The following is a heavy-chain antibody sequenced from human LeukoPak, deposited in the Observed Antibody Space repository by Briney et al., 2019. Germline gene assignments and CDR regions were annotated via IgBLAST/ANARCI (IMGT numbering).Heavy chain of an antibody. V-gene: IGHV3-9*01. D-gene: IGHD2-15*01. CDR1: GFTFSSYW. CDR3: AKDGSGDYYYYYGMDV. J-gene: IGHJ6*02. CDR2: ISWNSGSI. Sequence: GGSLRLSCAASGFTFSSYWMHWVRQAPGKGLEWVSGISWNSGSIGYADSVKGRFTISRDNAKNSLYLQMNSLRAEDTALYYCAKDGSGDYYYYYGMDVWGQGTTVTVSS.